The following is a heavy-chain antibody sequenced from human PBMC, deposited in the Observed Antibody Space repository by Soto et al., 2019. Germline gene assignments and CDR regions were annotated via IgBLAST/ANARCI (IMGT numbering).Heavy chain of an antibody. J-gene: IGHJ6*02. CDR2: VYYTGDT. D-gene: IGHD4-17*01. V-gene: IGHV4-59*08. CDR1: SGPDRSHN. Sequence: QVQLQQSGPRLVKPSETLSLTCTVSSGPDRSHNWGWIRQPPGRGLEWIGYVYYTGDTAYNPSLRGRVTLSADTSTNDISLTLYSVTAADTAVYYCVRQGIDYLHGLVDVWGQGTTVSVSS. CDR3: VRQGIDYLHGLVDV.